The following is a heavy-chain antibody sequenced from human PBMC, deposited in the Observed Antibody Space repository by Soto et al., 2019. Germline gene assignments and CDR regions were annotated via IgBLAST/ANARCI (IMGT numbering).Heavy chain of an antibody. Sequence: SQTLSLPCGISGDTVSSNTSACNFIRSSPSRGLEWLGRTYYRSNWRHDYAVSVKSRITVNPYTSKNHFSLQLNSVTPDDTAVYYCERGVAGSGFDLWGQGTLVTVS. CDR3: ERGVAGSGFDL. CDR1: GDTVSSNTSA. CDR2: TYYRSNWRH. D-gene: IGHD6-19*01. V-gene: IGHV6-1*01. J-gene: IGHJ4*02.